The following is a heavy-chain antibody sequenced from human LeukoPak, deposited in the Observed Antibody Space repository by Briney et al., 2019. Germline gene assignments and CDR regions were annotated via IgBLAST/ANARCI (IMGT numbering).Heavy chain of an antibody. V-gene: IGHV4-39*01. CDR2: IYYSGST. CDR3: ARYIRTQVGANPYYFDY. D-gene: IGHD1-26*01. J-gene: IGHJ4*02. Sequence: KPSETLSLTCTVSGGSISSSSYYWGWIRQPPGKGLEWIGSIYYSGSTCYNPSLKSRVTISVDTSKNQFSLRLSSVIAADTAVYYCARYIRTQVGANPYYFDYWGQGTLVTVSS. CDR1: GGSISSSSYY.